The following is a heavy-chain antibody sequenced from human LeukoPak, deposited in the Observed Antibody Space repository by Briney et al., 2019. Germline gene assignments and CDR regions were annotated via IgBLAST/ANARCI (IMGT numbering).Heavy chain of an antibody. J-gene: IGHJ6*04. D-gene: IGHD3-10*01. Sequence: SETLSLTCAVYGGSFSGYYWSWIRQPPGKGLEWIGEINHSGSTNYNPSLKSRVTISVDTSKNQFSLKLSSVTAADTAVYYCARRRFGELDVWGEGTTVTVSS. CDR1: GGSFSGYY. V-gene: IGHV4-34*01. CDR3: ARRRFGELDV. CDR2: INHSGST.